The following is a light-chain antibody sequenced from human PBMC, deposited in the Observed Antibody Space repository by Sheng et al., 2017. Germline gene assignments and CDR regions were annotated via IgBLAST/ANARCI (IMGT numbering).Light chain of an antibody. CDR2: RAS. Sequence: EIVMTQSPATLSVSPGERATLSCRASQTISSNLAWYQQKPGQAPSLLMYRASTRATGISARFSGSGSGTEFTLTISSLQSEDFAVYYCQQYHNWPLTFGGGTKVEIK. V-gene: IGKV3-15*01. CDR1: QTISSN. CDR3: QQYHNWPLT. J-gene: IGKJ4*01.